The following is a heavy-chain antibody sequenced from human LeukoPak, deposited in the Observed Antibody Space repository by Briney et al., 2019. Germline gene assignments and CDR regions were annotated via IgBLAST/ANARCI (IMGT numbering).Heavy chain of an antibody. J-gene: IGHJ4*02. D-gene: IGHD3-3*01. CDR1: GGSISSYY. CDR3: ARGLWVTIHHYFDY. Sequence: SETLSLTCTVSGGSISSYYWSWIRQPPGKGLEWIGYIYYSGSTNYNPSLKSRVTISVDTSKNQFSLKLSSVTAADTAVYYCARGLWVTIHHYFDYWGQGTLVTVSS. CDR2: IYYSGST. V-gene: IGHV4-59*01.